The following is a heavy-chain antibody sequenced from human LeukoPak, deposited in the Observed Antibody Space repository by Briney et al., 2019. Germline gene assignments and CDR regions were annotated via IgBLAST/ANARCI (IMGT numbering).Heavy chain of an antibody. CDR3: VRGGGYYHDY. CDR2: INTDGSTT. V-gene: IGHV3-74*01. D-gene: IGHD3-3*01. Sequence: GGFLRLSCAASGFTFSNKWMHWVRQAPGKGLVWASLINTDGSTTSYADSVKGRFTISRDNAKNTLYLQMNSLRAEDTAVYYCVRGGGYYHDYWGQGTLVTVSS. J-gene: IGHJ4*02. CDR1: GFTFSNKW.